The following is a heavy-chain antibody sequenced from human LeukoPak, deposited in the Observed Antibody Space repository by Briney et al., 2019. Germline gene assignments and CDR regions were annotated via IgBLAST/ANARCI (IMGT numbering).Heavy chain of an antibody. Sequence: TSETLSLTCAVYGGSFSGYYWSWIRQPPGKGLEWIGEINHSGSTNYNPSLKSRVTISVDTSKNQFSLKLSSVTAADTAVYYCARGSRTRGPGLPRAGAFDIWGQGTMVTVSS. J-gene: IGHJ3*02. CDR1: GGSFSGYY. CDR2: INHSGST. V-gene: IGHV4-34*01. CDR3: ARGSRTRGPGLPRAGAFDI. D-gene: IGHD5-12*01.